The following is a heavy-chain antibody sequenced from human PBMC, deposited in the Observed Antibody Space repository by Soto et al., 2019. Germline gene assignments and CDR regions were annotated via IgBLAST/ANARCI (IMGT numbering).Heavy chain of an antibody. J-gene: IGHJ5*02. V-gene: IGHV5-10-1*01. Sequence: GESLKISCEGSGYRFASYWITWVRQVPVKGLEWMGRIDPLDSQTNYSASFEGHVTFSADKSINTASLQWSSLRASDTATYFCTRHAVITSVCVIVSHWFDTLCQGTTVTVSS. CDR1: GYRFASYW. CDR2: IDPLDSQT. D-gene: IGHD2-21*01. CDR3: TRHAVITSVCVIVSHWFDT.